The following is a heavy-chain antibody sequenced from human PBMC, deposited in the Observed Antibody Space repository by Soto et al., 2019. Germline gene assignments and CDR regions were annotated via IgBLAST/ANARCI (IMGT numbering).Heavy chain of an antibody. Sequence: QVQLVQSGAEVKKPGSSVKVSCKASGGTFSSYAISWVRQAPGQGLEWMGGIIPIFGTANYAQKFQGRVTXXAXXYTSTAYMELSSLRSEDTAVYYCARDGYYYDSSGYYYYFDYWGQGTLVTVSS. CDR3: ARDGYYYDSSGYYYYFDY. CDR2: IIPIFGTA. CDR1: GGTFSSYA. J-gene: IGHJ4*02. D-gene: IGHD3-22*01. V-gene: IGHV1-69*12.